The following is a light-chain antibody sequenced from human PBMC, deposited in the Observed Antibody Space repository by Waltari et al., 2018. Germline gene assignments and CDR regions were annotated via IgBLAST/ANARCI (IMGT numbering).Light chain of an antibody. Sequence: QSALTQPHSVSGSPGQSVTISCTGTSSNIGRFSYVSWYQQHPGKAPKLLIFDVNKRPSGVPARFSGSKSGNTASLTISGLQPDDEADYYCCSYAGSDIFYVFGTGTKVTVL. CDR3: CSYAGSDIFYV. J-gene: IGLJ1*01. CDR1: SSNIGRFSY. CDR2: DVN. V-gene: IGLV2-11*01.